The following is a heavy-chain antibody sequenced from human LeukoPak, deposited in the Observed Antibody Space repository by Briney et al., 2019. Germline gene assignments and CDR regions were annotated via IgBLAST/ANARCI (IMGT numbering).Heavy chain of an antibody. CDR2: IYYSGST. Sequence: SETLSLTCAVYGGSFSGYYWSWIRQHPGKGLEWIGYIYYSGSTYYNPSLKSRITISVDTSKNQFSLKLSSVTAADTAVYYCARVDSRASSYYFDFWGQGTLVTVSS. CDR1: GGSFSGYY. CDR3: ARVDSRASSYYFDF. V-gene: IGHV4-31*11. D-gene: IGHD2-2*01. J-gene: IGHJ4*02.